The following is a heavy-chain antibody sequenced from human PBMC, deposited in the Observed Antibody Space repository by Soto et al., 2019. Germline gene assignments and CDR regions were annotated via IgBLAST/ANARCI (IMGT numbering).Heavy chain of an antibody. J-gene: IGHJ1*01. CDR1: GGSISSGDYY. V-gene: IGHV4-30-4*01. D-gene: IGHD3-22*01. CDR2: IFYSGRA. CDR3: ARHLYHSSV. Sequence: ASETLSLTCTVSGGSISSGDYYWSWIRQPPGKGLEWIGYIFYSGRAYYNPSLKSRVTISVDTSKNQFSLKLNSVTAADTAVYYCARHLYHSSVWGQGTLVTVSS.